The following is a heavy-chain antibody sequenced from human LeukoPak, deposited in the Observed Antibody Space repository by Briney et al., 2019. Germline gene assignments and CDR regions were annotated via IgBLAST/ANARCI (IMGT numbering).Heavy chain of an antibody. V-gene: IGHV3-33*01. CDR2: IWYDGHNK. D-gene: IGHD6-19*01. CDR3: AREWGLIAVAGGPGY. J-gene: IGHJ4*02. Sequence: GGSLRLSCAASGFTFSRYGMHWVRQAPGKGLEWLAIIWYDGHNKYYADSVKGRFTISRDNSKNTLCLEMNDLRAEDTALYYCAREWGLIAVAGGPGYWGQGTLVTVSS. CDR1: GFTFSRYG.